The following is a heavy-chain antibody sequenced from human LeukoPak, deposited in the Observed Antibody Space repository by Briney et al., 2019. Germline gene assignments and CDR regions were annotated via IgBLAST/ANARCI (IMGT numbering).Heavy chain of an antibody. CDR1: GFTFTSYA. CDR2: ISGSGGST. Sequence: GGSLRLSCAASGFTFTSYAMSWVRQAPGKGLEWVSGISGSGGSTYYADSVKGRFTISRDNSKNTLYLQLNSLRAEDTAVYYCAKSSCSGGSCYSDYWDQGTLVTVSS. J-gene: IGHJ4*02. CDR3: AKSSCSGGSCYSDY. D-gene: IGHD2-15*01. V-gene: IGHV3-23*01.